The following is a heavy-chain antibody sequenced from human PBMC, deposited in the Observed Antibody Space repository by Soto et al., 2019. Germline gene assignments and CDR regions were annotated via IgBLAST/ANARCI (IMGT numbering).Heavy chain of an antibody. CDR1: GYSISSGYL. CDR2: IYHSGTT. CDR3: ARIIYCSNCVCSPIYGMDV. Sequence: SETLSLTCAVSGYSISSGYLWGWIRQPPGKGLEWIGRIYHSGTTYYNPSLKSRVTISVDTAKNHFPLKLSSVTAADTAVYYCARIIYCSNCVCSPIYGMDVWGQGTTVTVSS. J-gene: IGHJ6*02. V-gene: IGHV4-38-2*01. D-gene: IGHD2-8*01.